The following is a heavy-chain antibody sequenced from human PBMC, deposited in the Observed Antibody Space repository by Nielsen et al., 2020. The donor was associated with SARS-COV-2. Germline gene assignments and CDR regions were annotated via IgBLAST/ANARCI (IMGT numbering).Heavy chain of an antibody. D-gene: IGHD3-16*02. CDR1: GFSFSGYG. V-gene: IGHV3-33*01. Sequence: GGSLRLSCAASGFSFSGYGMHWVRQAPGKGLEWVAVIWHDGTNKDYSDSVKGRFTISRGNSKKTLYLQMNSLRAEDAAVYYCARDVWGSFRYLDYRGQGTLVTVSA. CDR2: IWHDGTNK. CDR3: ARDVWGSFRYLDY. J-gene: IGHJ4*02.